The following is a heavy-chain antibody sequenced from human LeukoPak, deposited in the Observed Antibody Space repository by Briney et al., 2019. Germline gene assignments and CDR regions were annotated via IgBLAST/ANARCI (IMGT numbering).Heavy chain of an antibody. V-gene: IGHV4-34*01. Sequence: SETLSLTCAVYGGSFSGYYWSWIRQPPGKGLGWIGEINHSGSTNYNPSLKSRVTISVDTSKNQFSLKLSSVTAADTAVYYCARGTYDFWSGYSINYYYYGMDVWGQGTTVTVSS. J-gene: IGHJ6*02. CDR1: GGSFSGYY. D-gene: IGHD3-3*01. CDR2: INHSGST. CDR3: ARGTYDFWSGYSINYYYYGMDV.